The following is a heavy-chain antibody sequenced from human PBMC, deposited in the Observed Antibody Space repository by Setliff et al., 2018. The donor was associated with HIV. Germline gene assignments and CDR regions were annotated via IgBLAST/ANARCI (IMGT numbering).Heavy chain of an antibody. CDR3: ARQLFSGSSDY. V-gene: IGHV4-39*01. CDR2: IYYSGST. CDR1: GGSISSSSYY. J-gene: IGHJ4*02. D-gene: IGHD3-10*01. Sequence: PSETLSLTCTVSGGSISSSSYYWGWIRQPPGKGLEWIGSIYYSGSTYYNPSLKSRVTISVDTSKNQFSLKLSSVTAADTAVYYCARQLFSGSSDYWGQGTLVTVSS.